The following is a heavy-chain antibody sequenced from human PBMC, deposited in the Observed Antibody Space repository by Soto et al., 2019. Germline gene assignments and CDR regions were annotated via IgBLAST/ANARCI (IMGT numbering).Heavy chain of an antibody. D-gene: IGHD3-16*01. CDR3: LGGVPSGYYYYGMDV. J-gene: IGHJ6*02. V-gene: IGHV1-69*13. CDR2: IIPIFGTA. Sequence: SVKVSCKXSGGTFSSYAISWVRQAPGQGLEWMGGIIPIFGTANYAQKFQGRVTITADESTSTAYMELSSLRSEDTAVYYCLGGVPSGYYYYGMDVWGQGTTVTV. CDR1: GGTFSSYA.